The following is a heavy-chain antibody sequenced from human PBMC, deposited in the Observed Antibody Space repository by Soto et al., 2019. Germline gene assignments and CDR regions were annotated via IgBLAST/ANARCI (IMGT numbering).Heavy chain of an antibody. Sequence: ASVKVSCKASGGTFRSYAISWVRQAPGQGLEWMGNIIPMFDTPNYAHKFQGRVTITADESTRTAYMELSSLRSEDTAVYYCARASVVVIATGYYYYGMDAWGQGTTVTVSS. D-gene: IGHD2-21*01. CDR3: ARASVVVIATGYYYYGMDA. V-gene: IGHV1-69*13. CDR2: IIPMFDTP. CDR1: GGTFRSYA. J-gene: IGHJ6*02.